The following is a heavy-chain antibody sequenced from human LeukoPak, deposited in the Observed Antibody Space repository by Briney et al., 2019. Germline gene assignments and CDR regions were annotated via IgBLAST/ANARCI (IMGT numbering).Heavy chain of an antibody. CDR2: IYSGGNT. J-gene: IGHJ4*02. CDR3: ATRAVAAPY. D-gene: IGHD6-19*01. CDR1: GFTVGNNH. V-gene: IGHV3-66*01. Sequence: GGSLRLFCAASGFTVGNNHMNWVRQAPGKGLEWVSLIYSGGNTQYADSVKGRFIIFRDSSKNTLYLQMNSLRVEDTAVYYCATRAVAAPYWGQGTLVTVSS.